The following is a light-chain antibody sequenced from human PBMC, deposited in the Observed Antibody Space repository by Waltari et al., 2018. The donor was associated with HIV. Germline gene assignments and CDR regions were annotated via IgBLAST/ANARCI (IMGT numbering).Light chain of an antibody. Sequence: QSALTQPASVSGSPGQSITISCTGTSSDVGSHNLISWYQQHPGKAPESIIYEVNRRPVGVSLRFSGSKSGNTASLTISGLQAEDEADYYCCSYGVLYVFGTGTKVTVL. V-gene: IGLV2-23*02. CDR1: SSDVGSHNL. J-gene: IGLJ1*01. CDR2: EVN. CDR3: CSYGVLYV.